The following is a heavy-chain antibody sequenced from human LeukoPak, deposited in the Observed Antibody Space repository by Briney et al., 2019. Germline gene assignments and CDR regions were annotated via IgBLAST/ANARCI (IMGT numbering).Heavy chain of an antibody. CDR1: GFTFDDYA. D-gene: IGHD4-17*01. CDR2: ISWNSGSI. CDR3: AKDSYGDYVY. J-gene: IGHJ4*02. V-gene: IGHV3-9*01. Sequence: GGSLRLSCATSGFTFDDYAMHWVRQAPGKGLEWVSGISWNSGSIGYADSVKGRFTISRDNAKNSLYLQMNSLRAEDTALYYCAKDSYGDYVYWGQGTLVTVSS.